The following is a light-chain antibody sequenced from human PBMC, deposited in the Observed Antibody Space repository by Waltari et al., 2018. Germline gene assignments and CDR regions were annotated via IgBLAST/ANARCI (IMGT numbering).Light chain of an antibody. J-gene: IGLJ3*02. CDR1: SGYSSNI. CDR2: INSDGSH. Sequence: QLVLTQSPSASASLGASVKLTCTLSSGYSSNIVAWHQQQPEKGPRYLMKINSDGSHNKGDVIPYRFSGSSSGAERYLTISSVQPEDEADYSCQTGGHGSWVFGGGTTLTVL. V-gene: IGLV4-69*01. CDR3: QTGGHGSWV.